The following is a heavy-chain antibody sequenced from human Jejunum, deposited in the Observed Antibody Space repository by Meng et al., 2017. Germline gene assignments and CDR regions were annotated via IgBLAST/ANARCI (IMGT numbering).Heavy chain of an antibody. CDR3: ARDSTNTLGSQTYYFDY. Sequence: VLLQESGPTPVEHSGTLSPTCAVSAASISSSTWWSWVRQPPGKGLEWIGEIYRSGSTYYNPSLKSRVTISVDKSNNQFSLKLSSVTAADTAVYYCARDSTNTLGSQTYYFDYWGQGTLVTVSS. J-gene: IGHJ4*02. D-gene: IGHD2-2*02. V-gene: IGHV4-4*02. CDR2: IYRSGST. CDR1: AASISSSTW.